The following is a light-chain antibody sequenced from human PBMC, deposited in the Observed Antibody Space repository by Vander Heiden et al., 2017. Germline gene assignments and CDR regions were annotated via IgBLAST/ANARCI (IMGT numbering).Light chain of an antibody. CDR1: KCNIGAGYD. J-gene: IGLJ1*01. Sequence: QSGPTQPPPVSAAPGLRVTTSWIGSKCNIGAGYDVRWYQQHPGPAPKLVIYGNSNRPSGVPDRFSGSKSGTSASLAITGLQAEDEADYYCQSYDSSLSGYVFGTGTKVTVL. CDR2: GNS. CDR3: QSYDSSLSGYV. V-gene: IGLV1-40*01.